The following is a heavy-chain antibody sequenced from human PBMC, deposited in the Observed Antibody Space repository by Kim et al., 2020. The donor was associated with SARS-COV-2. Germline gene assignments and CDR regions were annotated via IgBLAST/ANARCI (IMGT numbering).Heavy chain of an antibody. CDR3: AKIRGQSGGSTDY. Sequence: GGSLRLSCAASGFTFTKYAMSWVRQAPGKGLEWVSAISDSGASTYYADSVKGRFTISRDNSKNSSYLQMNSLRAEDTAVYYCAKIRGQSGGSTDYWGQGTLVTVSS. V-gene: IGHV3-23*01. D-gene: IGHD6-19*01. J-gene: IGHJ4*02. CDR2: ISDSGAST. CDR1: GFTFTKYA.